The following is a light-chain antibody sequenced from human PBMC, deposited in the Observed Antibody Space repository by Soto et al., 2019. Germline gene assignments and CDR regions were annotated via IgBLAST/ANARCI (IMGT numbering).Light chain of an antibody. CDR2: GAS. Sequence: EIGLTQSPGTLSLSPGERATLSCRASQSVSSSYLAWYPQKPGQAPRLLIYGASSRATGIPDRFSGSGCGTDLTLTISTLEPEEYAVYYCQQDGSSPLEHTFGGGTKVEIK. CDR1: QSVSSSY. J-gene: IGKJ4*01. CDR3: QQDGSSPLEHT. V-gene: IGKV3-20*01.